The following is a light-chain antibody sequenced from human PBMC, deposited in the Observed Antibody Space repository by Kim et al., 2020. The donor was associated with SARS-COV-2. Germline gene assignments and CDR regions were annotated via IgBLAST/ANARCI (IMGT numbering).Light chain of an antibody. Sequence: SYELTQPPSVSVSPGQTARITCSGDALPKQYAYWYQQKPGQAPVLVIYKDSERPSGIPERFSGSSSGTTATMTISGVQAEDEADYYCQSADSSGTYQVVFGGGTQLTVL. CDR2: KDS. CDR3: QSADSSGTYQVV. J-gene: IGLJ2*01. V-gene: IGLV3-25*03. CDR1: ALPKQY.